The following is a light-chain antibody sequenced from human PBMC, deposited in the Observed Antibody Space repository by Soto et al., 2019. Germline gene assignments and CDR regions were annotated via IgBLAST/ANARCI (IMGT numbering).Light chain of an antibody. V-gene: IGLV2-11*01. Sequence: QSALTQPRSVSGSPGQSVTISCTGTSSDVGGYNYVSWYQQHPGKAPKLMIYDVSKRPSGVPDRFSGSKSGNTASLTISGLQAEDEADYYCCSYAVSFRGVCGGGTKLTVL. J-gene: IGLJ2*01. CDR1: SSDVGGYNY. CDR2: DVS. CDR3: CSYAVSFRGV.